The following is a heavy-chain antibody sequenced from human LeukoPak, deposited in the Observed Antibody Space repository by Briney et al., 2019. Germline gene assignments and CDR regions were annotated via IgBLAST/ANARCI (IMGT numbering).Heavy chain of an antibody. Sequence: PGGSLRLSCAASGFNFDDYGMSWVRQAPGKGLEWVSGINWNGGSTGYADSVKGRFTISRDNAKNSLYLQMNSLRAEDTALYYCARDFTGGADDAFDIWGQGTMVTVSS. V-gene: IGHV3-20*04. D-gene: IGHD2-8*02. J-gene: IGHJ3*02. CDR3: ARDFTGGADDAFDI. CDR1: GFNFDDYG. CDR2: INWNGGST.